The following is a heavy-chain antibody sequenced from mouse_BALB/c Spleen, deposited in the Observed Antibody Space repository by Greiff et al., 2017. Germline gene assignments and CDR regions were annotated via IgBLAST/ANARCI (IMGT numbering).Heavy chain of an antibody. CDR1: GYSITSDYA. J-gene: IGHJ3*02. D-gene: IGHD1-1*01. CDR2: ISYSGST. Sequence: EVKLVESGPGLVKPSQSLSLTCTVTGYSITSDYAWNWIRQFPGNKLEWMGYISYSGSTSYNPSLKSRISITRDTSKNQFFLQLNSVTTEDTATYYCAREQIYYYGSSSQWGQGTLVTVSA. CDR3: AREQIYYYGSSSQ. V-gene: IGHV3-2*02.